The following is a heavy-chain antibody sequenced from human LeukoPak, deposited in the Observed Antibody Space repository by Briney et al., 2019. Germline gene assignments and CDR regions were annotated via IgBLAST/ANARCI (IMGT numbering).Heavy chain of an antibody. CDR2: INHSGST. CDR1: GGSFSGYY. Sequence: SETLSLTCAVYGGSFSGYYWSWIRQPPGKGLEWIGEINHSGSTNYNPSLKSRVTISEDTSKNQFSLNLSSVTAADTAVYYCASHRIAVAGTPFYYWGQGTLVTVSS. D-gene: IGHD6-19*01. CDR3: ASHRIAVAGTPFYY. V-gene: IGHV4-34*01. J-gene: IGHJ4*02.